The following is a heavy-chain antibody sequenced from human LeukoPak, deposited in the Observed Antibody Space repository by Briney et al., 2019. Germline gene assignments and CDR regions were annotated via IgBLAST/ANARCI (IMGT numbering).Heavy chain of an antibody. Sequence: GGSLRLSCAASGFTFRNYAMSWVRQGPGKGLDWVSSNSGSGGGTFYADSVKGRFTISRDNSKNTLYLQMNSLRAEDTAVYYCAKNRYQLLPTFDSWGQGTLVTVSS. V-gene: IGHV3-23*01. CDR2: NSGSGGGT. CDR1: GFTFRNYA. J-gene: IGHJ4*02. D-gene: IGHD2-2*01. CDR3: AKNRYQLLPTFDS.